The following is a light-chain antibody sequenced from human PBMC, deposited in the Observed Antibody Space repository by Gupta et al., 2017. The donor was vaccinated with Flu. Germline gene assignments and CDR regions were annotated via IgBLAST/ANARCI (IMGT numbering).Light chain of an antibody. CDR1: QSISIY. V-gene: IGKV3-11*01. CDR2: DAS. CDR3: QQRSSRPMYT. Sequence: ATLSLSPGDTATLSCRASQSISIYLAWYQKKPGQAPRLLMYDASHRAAGIPVRFTGSGCGTDFTLTISSRAPEDFAVYYCQQRSSRPMYTFGQGTEMVIK. J-gene: IGKJ2*01.